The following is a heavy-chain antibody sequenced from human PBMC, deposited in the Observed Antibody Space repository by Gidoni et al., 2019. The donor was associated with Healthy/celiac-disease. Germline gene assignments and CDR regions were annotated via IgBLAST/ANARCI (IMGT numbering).Heavy chain of an antibody. CDR3: AKGPWNIVATRNYFFDS. Sequence: EVQLLESGGGLVQPGGSLILSCAASGFTFSNYAMTWVRLAPGKGLEWVSAIRATGGRPYYADSGKGRFAISRDTSKTTMYLKMNSLRTEDTAVYYCAKGPWNIVATRNYFFDSWGQGTLVTVSS. V-gene: IGHV3-23*01. D-gene: IGHD5-12*01. CDR1: GFTFSNYA. CDR2: IRATGGRP. J-gene: IGHJ4*02.